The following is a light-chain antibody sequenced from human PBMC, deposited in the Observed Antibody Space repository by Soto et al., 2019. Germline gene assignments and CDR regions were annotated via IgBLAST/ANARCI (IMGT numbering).Light chain of an antibody. CDR1: KLGDKY. CDR3: QAWDSSTAYV. J-gene: IGLJ1*01. CDR2: QDK. Sequence: SYELTQPSSVSVSPGQTASITCSGDKLGDKYVCWYQQKPGQSPVLVIHQDKKRPSRIPERFSGSNSGNTATLTISGTQAMDEADYYCQAWDSSTAYVFGTGTKVTVL. V-gene: IGLV3-1*01.